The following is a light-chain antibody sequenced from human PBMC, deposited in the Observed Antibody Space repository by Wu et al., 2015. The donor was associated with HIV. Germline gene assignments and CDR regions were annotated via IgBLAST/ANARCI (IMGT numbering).Light chain of an antibody. CDR1: QNIRNNY. CDR3: QQYVGAPLT. V-gene: IGKV3-20*01. Sequence: IVLTQSPGTLSLSPGETATLSCRASQNIRNNYLAWFQQKPGQAPRLLIYGAFGRATGIPDRFSGSGSETDFTLRISRLEPEDFAVYFCQQYVGAPLTFGGGTKIEI. CDR2: GAF. J-gene: IGKJ4*01.